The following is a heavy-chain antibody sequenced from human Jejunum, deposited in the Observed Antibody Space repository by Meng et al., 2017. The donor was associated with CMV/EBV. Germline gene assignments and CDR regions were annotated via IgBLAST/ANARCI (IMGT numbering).Heavy chain of an antibody. Sequence: GFPFSSYWMHWVRHIPGKGLEWVSCIPSAGGSTRYGDSVKGRFTISRDNGKNTVFLQMNSLRDEDTGIYYCAAAPSGLGFTGDTGWGQGTLVTVSS. J-gene: IGHJ1*01. D-gene: IGHD1-1*01. CDR1: GFPFSSYW. CDR3: AAAPSGLGFTGDTG. V-gene: IGHV3-74*01. CDR2: IPSAGGST.